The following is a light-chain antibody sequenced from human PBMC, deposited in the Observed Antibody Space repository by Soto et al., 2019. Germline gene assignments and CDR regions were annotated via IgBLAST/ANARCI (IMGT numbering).Light chain of an antibody. CDR2: EVN. V-gene: IGLV2-18*02. Sequence: QSALTQPPSVSGSPGQSVTISCSGSSSDVGSHKSVSWYKQAPGTSPKLMIFEVNNRPSGVPDRFSESKSGNTASLTISGLQPEDEADYYCSAYIASITSHVFGTGTKSPS. J-gene: IGLJ1*01. CDR1: SSDVGSHKS. CDR3: SAYIASITSHV.